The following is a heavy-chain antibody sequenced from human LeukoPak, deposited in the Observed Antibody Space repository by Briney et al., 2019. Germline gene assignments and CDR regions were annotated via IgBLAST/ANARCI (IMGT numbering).Heavy chain of an antibody. Sequence: GGSLRLSCAASGFAFNNYDMHWVRQATGEALEWVAVINTDGKAAYAASVRGRFTISRESAKNSLFLQMNSLRPEDTAMYYCARSYGTKLSYYYYYMDVWGKGTTVTVSS. CDR1: GFAFNNYD. CDR3: ARSYGTKLSYYYYYMDV. J-gene: IGHJ6*03. CDR2: INTDGKA. D-gene: IGHD1-14*01. V-gene: IGHV3-13*01.